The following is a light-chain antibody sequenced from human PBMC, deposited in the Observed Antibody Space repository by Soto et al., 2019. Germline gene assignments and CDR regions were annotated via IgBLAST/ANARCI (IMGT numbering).Light chain of an antibody. Sequence: EIVLTQSPATLSLSPGERATLSCRASQSVSSYLAWYQQKPGQAPRLLIYDASNRATGIPARFRGSGSGTDFTLTISSPEPEDFAVYYCQQRSNWPPTLTFGGGTKVEIK. CDR2: DAS. J-gene: IGKJ4*01. CDR1: QSVSSY. V-gene: IGKV3-11*01. CDR3: QQRSNWPPTLT.